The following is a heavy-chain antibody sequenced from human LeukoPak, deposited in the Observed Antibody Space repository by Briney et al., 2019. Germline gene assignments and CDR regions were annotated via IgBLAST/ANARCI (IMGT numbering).Heavy chain of an antibody. CDR3: ARLLGGYSYEDRFDY. V-gene: IGHV5-51*01. J-gene: IGHJ4*02. CDR1: GYSFTSYW. CDR2: IYPGDSDT. Sequence: GESLKISCKGSGYSFTSYWIGWVRQMPGKGLEWMGIIYPGDSDTRYSPSFQGQVTISADKSISTAYLQWSSLKASDTAMYYCARLLGGYSYEDRFDYWGQGTLVTVSS. D-gene: IGHD5-18*01.